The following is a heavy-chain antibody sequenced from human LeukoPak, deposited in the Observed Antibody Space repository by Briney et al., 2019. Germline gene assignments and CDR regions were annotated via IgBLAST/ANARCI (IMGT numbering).Heavy chain of an antibody. D-gene: IGHD4-23*01. CDR1: GYKFTGYY. V-gene: IGHV1-2*02. J-gene: IGHJ5*02. CDR2: INPDSGVT. CDR3: ARVAYGGNLRWFDP. Sequence: ASVEVSCKASGYKFTGYYIHWVRQAPGQGLEWMGWINPDSGVTDSVQKFQDRVTMTRDTSTTTAYMELSRLRADDTAIYYCARVAYGGNLRWFDPWGQGTLVTVSS.